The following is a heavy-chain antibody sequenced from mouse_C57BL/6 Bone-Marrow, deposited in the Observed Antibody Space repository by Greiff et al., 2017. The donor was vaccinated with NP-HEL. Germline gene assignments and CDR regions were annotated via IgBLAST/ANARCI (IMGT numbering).Heavy chain of an antibody. J-gene: IGHJ1*03. CDR2: ISYSGST. D-gene: IGHD1-1*01. CDR1: GYSITSGYD. V-gene: IGHV3-1*01. Sequence: VKLQESGPGMVKPSQSLSLTCTVTGYSITSGYDWHWIRHFPGNKLEWMGYISYSGSTNYNPSLKSRISITHDTSKNHFFLKLNSVTTEDTATYYCARDWKDNYYGSSYVWYFDVWGTGTTVTVSS. CDR3: ARDWKDNYYGSSYVWYFDV.